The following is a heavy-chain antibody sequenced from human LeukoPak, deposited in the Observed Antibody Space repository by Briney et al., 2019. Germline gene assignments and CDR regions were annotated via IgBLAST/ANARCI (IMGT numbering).Heavy chain of an antibody. V-gene: IGHV4-34*01. CDR2: INHSGST. D-gene: IGHD1-26*01. CDR1: GGSFSGYY. J-gene: IGHJ5*02. CDR3: ARVGGSYNWFDP. Sequence: SETLSLTCAVYGGSFSGYYWSWIRQPPGKGLEWIGEINHSGSTNYNPSLKSRVTISVDTSKNQFSLKLSSVTAADTAVYYCARVGGSYNWFDPWGQGTLVTVSS.